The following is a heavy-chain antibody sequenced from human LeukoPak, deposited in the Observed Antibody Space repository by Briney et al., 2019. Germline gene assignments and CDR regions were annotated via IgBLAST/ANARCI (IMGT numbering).Heavy chain of an antibody. Sequence: ASVKVSCKASGGTFSSYAISWVRQAPGQGLEWMGRIIPILGIANYAQKFQGRVTITADKSTSTAYMELSSLRSEDTAVYYCARDEDYDFWSGYPDYWGQGTLVTVSS. V-gene: IGHV1-69*04. CDR3: ARDEDYDFWSGYPDY. J-gene: IGHJ4*02. CDR1: GGTFSSYA. D-gene: IGHD3-3*01. CDR2: IIPILGIA.